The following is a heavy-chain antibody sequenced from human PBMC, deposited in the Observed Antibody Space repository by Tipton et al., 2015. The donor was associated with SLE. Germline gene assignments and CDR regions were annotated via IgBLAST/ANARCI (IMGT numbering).Heavy chain of an antibody. CDR3: ARAIGANYFHV. CDR2: ISDGGGT. CDR1: GGSMSNYY. V-gene: IGHV4-59*12. J-gene: IGHJ4*02. D-gene: IGHD3-16*01. Sequence: TLSLTCTVSGGSMSNYYWSWIRQPPGNGLEWIGYISDGGGTNYNPSLKSRVTTSVDPAKNQFSLKLTSVTAADTATYYCARAIGANYFHVWGQGMLVTVSS.